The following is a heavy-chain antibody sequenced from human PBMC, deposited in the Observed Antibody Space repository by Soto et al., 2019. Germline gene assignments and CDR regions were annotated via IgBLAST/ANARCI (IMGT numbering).Heavy chain of an antibody. J-gene: IGHJ4*02. CDR1: GFTFSGYW. V-gene: IGHV3-74*01. Sequence: SLRLSCAASGFTFSGYWMHWVRQVPGKGLVWVSRIKGDGSSTSYADSVKGRFTISRDNAKNTLYLQMNSLRAEDTAVYYCARDPFGATTYWGQGTLVTGS. CDR2: IKGDGSST. CDR3: ARDPFGATTY. D-gene: IGHD1-26*01.